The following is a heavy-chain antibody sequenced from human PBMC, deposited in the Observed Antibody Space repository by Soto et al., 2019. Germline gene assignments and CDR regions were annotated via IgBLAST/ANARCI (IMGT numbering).Heavy chain of an antibody. Sequence: EVQLLECGGGLVQPGGSLTLSCAASGFFFSAYAMTWARRAPGKGLEWVSSISGSGANSYYEDSVKGRFTIYRDNSKNTLYLQMNSLRAEDTAVYFCANWVEGSHVYFDYWGRGTLVTVSS. D-gene: IGHD6-13*01. V-gene: IGHV3-23*01. J-gene: IGHJ4*02. CDR3: ANWVEGSHVYFDY. CDR2: ISGSGANS. CDR1: GFFFSAYA.